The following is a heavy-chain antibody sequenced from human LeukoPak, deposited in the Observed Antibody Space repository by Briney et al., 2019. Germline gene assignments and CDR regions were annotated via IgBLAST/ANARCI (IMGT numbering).Heavy chain of an antibody. CDR1: GGSFSGYY. D-gene: IGHD3-10*01. Sequence: SETLSLTCAVYGGSFSGYYWSWIRQPPGKGLEWIGEINHSGSTNYNPSLKSRVTISVDTSKNQFSLKLSSVTAADTAVYYCARVSTMVRGVRKLISFDYWGQGTLVTVSS. CDR2: INHSGST. CDR3: ARVSTMVRGVRKLISFDY. V-gene: IGHV4-34*01. J-gene: IGHJ4*02.